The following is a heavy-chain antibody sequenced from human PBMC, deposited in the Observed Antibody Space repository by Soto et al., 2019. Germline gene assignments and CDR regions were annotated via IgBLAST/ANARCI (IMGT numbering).Heavy chain of an antibody. J-gene: IGHJ3*02. CDR1: GGTFSSYT. D-gene: IGHD3-10*01. V-gene: IGHV1-69*02. CDR2: IIPILGIA. CDR3: ARGYTMVRGVTQDAFDI. Sequence: ASVKVSCKASGGTFSSYTISWVRQAPGQGLEWRGRIIPILGIANYAQKFQGRVTITADKSTSTAYMELSSLRSEDTAVYYCARGYTMVRGVTQDAFDIWGQGKMVTVSS.